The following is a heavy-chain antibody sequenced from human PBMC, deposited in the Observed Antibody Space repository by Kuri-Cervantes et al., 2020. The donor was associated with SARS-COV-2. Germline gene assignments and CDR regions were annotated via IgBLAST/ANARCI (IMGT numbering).Heavy chain of an antibody. D-gene: IGHD6-13*01. J-gene: IGHJ4*02. CDR2: IYHSGST. CDR3: ARSPQRTGDRKNEPWEQLVYYFDY. V-gene: IGHV4-38-2*01. CDR1: GYSISSGYH. Sequence: GSLRLSCAVSGYSISSGYHWGWIRQPPGKGLEWIGSIYHSGSTYYNPPLKSRVTISVDTSKNQFSLKLSSVTAADTAVYYCARSPQRTGDRKNEPWEQLVYYFDYWGQGTLVTVSS.